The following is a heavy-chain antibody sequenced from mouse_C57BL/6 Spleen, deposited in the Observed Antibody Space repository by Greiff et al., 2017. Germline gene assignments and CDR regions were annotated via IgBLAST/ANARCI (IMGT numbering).Heavy chain of an antibody. V-gene: IGHV5-12*01. CDR1: GFTFSDYY. CDR3: ARQYYGSSYRYFDV. J-gene: IGHJ1*03. Sequence: EVKLVESGGGLVQPGGSLKLSCAASGFTFSDYYMYWVRQTPEKRLEWVAYISNGGGSTYYPDTVKGRFTIPRDNAKNTLYLQMSRLKSEDTAMYYCARQYYGSSYRYFDVWGTGTTVTVSS. D-gene: IGHD1-1*01. CDR2: ISNGGGST.